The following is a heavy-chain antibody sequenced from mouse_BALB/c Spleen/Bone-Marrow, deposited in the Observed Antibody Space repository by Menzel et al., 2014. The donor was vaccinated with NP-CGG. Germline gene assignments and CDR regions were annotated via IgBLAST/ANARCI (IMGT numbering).Heavy chain of an antibody. CDR2: IYPGNSVT. D-gene: IGHD2-4*01. Sequence: EVQLQQSGTVLARPGASVKMSCKASGYTFINYWMHWVKQTPGQGLEWIGAIYPGNSVTSYNQKFKAKAKLPAVTSTSTAYMELSSLTNVDSAVYYCTCFYYDYDGLGWFAYWGQGTLVTVSA. J-gene: IGHJ3*01. CDR1: GYTFINYW. CDR3: TCFYYDYDGLGWFAY. V-gene: IGHV1-5*01.